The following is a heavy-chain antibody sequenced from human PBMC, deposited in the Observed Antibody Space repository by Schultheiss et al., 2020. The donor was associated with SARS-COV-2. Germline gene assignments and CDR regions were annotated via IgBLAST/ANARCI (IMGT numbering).Heavy chain of an antibody. V-gene: IGHV4-59*08. CDR1: GGSISSYY. Sequence: SETLSLTCTVSGGSISSYYWSWIRQPPGKGLEWIGEINHSGSTNYNPSLKSRVTMSVDTSKNQFSLKLSSVTAADTAVYYCARRRMAAAEGYFDYWGQGTLVTVSS. CDR3: ARRRMAAAEGYFDY. CDR2: INHSGST. D-gene: IGHD6-13*01. J-gene: IGHJ4*02.